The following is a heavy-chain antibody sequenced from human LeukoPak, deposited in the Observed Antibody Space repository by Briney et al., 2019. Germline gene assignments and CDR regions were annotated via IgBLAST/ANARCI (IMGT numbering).Heavy chain of an antibody. CDR2: MNPNSGNT. D-gene: IGHD3-10*01. Sequence: GASVKVSCKASGYTFTSYDTNWVRQATGQGLEWMGWMNPNSGNTGYAQKFQGRVTMTRNTSISTAYMELSNLRSEDTAVYYCARGPYGSGRYPMDVWGKGTTVTVSS. CDR1: GYTFTSYD. V-gene: IGHV1-8*01. CDR3: ARGPYGSGRYPMDV. J-gene: IGHJ6*03.